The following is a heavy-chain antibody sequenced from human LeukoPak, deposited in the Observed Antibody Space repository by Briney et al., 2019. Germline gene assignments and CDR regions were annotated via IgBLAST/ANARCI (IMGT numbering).Heavy chain of an antibody. CDR3: ARQEGGFDP. CDR1: GGSISNYY. J-gene: IGHJ5*02. Sequence: SETLSLTCTVSGGSISNYYWSWIRQPPGKGLEWIGYIHYSGSTNYNPSLKSRLTISVDTSKNQFSLKLTFVTAADTAVYYCARQEGGFDPWGQGTLVTVSS. CDR2: IHYSGST. V-gene: IGHV4-59*08. D-gene: IGHD1-26*01.